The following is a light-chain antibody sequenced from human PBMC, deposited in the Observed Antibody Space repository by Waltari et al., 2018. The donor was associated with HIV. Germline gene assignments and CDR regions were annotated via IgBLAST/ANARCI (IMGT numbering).Light chain of an antibody. CDR3: HQYYSAPYT. V-gene: IGKV4-1*01. CDR1: QTVLYRSNNRTY. CDR2: WAS. J-gene: IGKJ2*01. Sequence: DIVVTQSPAALTLSLGERAAINCKSSQTVLYRSNNRTYLAWFQQKPGQSPKLLVYWASTRESGVPDRFSGSGSETDFTLTISSLQAEDVATYYCHQYYSAPYTFGQGTKLEIK.